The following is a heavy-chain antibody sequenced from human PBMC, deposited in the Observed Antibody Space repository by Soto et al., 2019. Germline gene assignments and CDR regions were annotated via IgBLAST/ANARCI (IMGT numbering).Heavy chain of an antibody. V-gene: IGHV1-18*01. J-gene: IGHJ4*02. CDR3: AKRRRYSNGEFDY. CDR2: ITAYNGNT. D-gene: IGHD5-18*01. CDR1: GYTFTSYG. Sequence: QVQLVQSGAEVKKPGASVKVSCKASGYTFTSYGISWVRQAPGQGLEWMGWITAYNGNTNYAQKLQGRVTMTTDTSTITAYMELRSLSSDDTAVYYCAKRRRYSNGEFDYWGQGTLVTVSS.